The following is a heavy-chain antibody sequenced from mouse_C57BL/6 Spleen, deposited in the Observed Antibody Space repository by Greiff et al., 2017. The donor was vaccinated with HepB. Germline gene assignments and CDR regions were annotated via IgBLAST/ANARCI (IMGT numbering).Heavy chain of an antibody. CDR1: GYTFTDYE. Sequence: VQLQQSGAELVRPGASVTLSCKASGYTFTDYEMHWVKQTPVHGLEWIGAIDPETGGTAYNQKFKGKAILTADKSSSTAYMELRSLTSEDSAVYYCTRRGGYYGNYYLAYWGQGTLVTVSA. V-gene: IGHV1-15*01. CDR2: IDPETGGT. CDR3: TRRGGYYGNYYLAY. J-gene: IGHJ3*01. D-gene: IGHD2-1*01.